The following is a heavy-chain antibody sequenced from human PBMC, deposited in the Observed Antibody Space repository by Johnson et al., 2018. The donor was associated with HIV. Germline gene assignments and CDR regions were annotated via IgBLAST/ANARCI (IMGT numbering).Heavy chain of an antibody. CDR3: SGCGIESSDYYGGYAFDI. CDR1: GFTVSITY. D-gene: IGHD3-22*01. J-gene: IGHJ3*02. V-gene: IGHV3-66*01. Sequence: VQLVESGGGLVQPGGSLRLSCEASGFTVSITYMSWVRQAPGKGLEWVSVIYSGGSTYYADSVKGRFTISRDNSKNTLYLQMNSLRAEDTALYYCSGCGIESSDYYGGYAFDIWGQGTVVTVST. CDR2: IYSGGST.